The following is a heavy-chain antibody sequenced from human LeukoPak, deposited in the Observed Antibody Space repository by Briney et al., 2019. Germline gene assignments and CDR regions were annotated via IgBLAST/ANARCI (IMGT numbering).Heavy chain of an antibody. J-gene: IGHJ4*02. Sequence: SVKVSCKASGGTFSSYAISWVRQAPGQGLEWMGRIIPILGIANYAQKFQGRVTITADKSTSTAYMELSSLRSEDTAVYYCSSCLEHANQPGGSCRRGGFFDYWGQGTLVTVSS. CDR2: IIPILGIA. V-gene: IGHV1-69*04. D-gene: IGHD2-15*01. CDR3: SSCLEHANQPGGSCRRGGFFDY. CDR1: GGTFSSYA.